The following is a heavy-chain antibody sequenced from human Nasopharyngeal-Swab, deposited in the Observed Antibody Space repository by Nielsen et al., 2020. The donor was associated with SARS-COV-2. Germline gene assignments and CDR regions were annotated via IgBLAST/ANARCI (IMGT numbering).Heavy chain of an antibody. D-gene: IGHD2-15*01. V-gene: IGHV1-18*01. J-gene: IGHJ4*02. Sequence: ASVKVSCKASGYTFTSYGISWVRQAPGQGLEWMGWISAYNGNTNYAQKLQGRVTMTTDTSTSTAYMELRSLRSDDTAVDYCAREDAPGYCSGGSCYNDYWGQGTLVTVSS. CDR1: GYTFTSYG. CDR3: AREDAPGYCSGGSCYNDY. CDR2: ISAYNGNT.